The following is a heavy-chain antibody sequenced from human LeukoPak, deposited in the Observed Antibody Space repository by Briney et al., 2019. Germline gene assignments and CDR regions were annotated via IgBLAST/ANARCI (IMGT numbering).Heavy chain of an antibody. Sequence: GSLRLSCVASGFNFSDYYMSWIRQAPGKGPKWISFISSSSSAIYYADSVKGRFTISRDNAKNSLYLQMNSLRVEDTAVYYCARASVTTIDRFDPWGQGTLVTVSS. D-gene: IGHD4-17*01. V-gene: IGHV3-11*01. J-gene: IGHJ5*02. CDR2: ISSSSSAI. CDR3: ARASVTTIDRFDP. CDR1: GFNFSDYY.